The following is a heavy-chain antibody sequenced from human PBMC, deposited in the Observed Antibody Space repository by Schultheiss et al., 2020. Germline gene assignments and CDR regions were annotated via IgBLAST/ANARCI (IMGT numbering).Heavy chain of an antibody. CDR3: VRSTWFRDAFDI. V-gene: IGHV3-30*03. D-gene: IGHD3-22*01. J-gene: IGHJ3*02. CDR1: GFTFSSYG. CDR2: ISYDGSNK. Sequence: GGSLRLSCAASGFTFSSYGMHWVRQAPGKGLEWVAVISYDGSNKYYADSVKGRFTISRDNSKNTLYLQMNSLRAEDTAVYYCVRSTWFRDAFDIWGQGTMVTVS.